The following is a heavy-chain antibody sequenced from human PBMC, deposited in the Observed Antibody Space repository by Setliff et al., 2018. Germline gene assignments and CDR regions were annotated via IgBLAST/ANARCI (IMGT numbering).Heavy chain of an antibody. D-gene: IGHD3-3*01. V-gene: IGHV4-59*01. CDR1: GVSISSYY. Sequence: SETLSLTCNVSGVSISSYYWSWIRQPPGKGLESIGYIQKSGSTNYNPSLMSRVSILVDTSKNQFSLKLRSVTAADTAVYYCARLSWNGLRYYGLDVWGQGTTVTVSS. J-gene: IGHJ6*02. CDR3: ARLSWNGLRYYGLDV. CDR2: IQKSGST.